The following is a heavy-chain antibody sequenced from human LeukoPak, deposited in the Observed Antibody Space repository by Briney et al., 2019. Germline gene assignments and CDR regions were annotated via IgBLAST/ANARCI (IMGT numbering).Heavy chain of an antibody. J-gene: IGHJ5*02. Sequence: ASVKVSCKASGYTFTSHAMNWVRQAPGQGLEWMGWINTNTGNPTYAQGFTGRFVFSLDTSVSTAYLQISSLKAEDTAVYYCARDDYGGNSARWFDPWGQGTLVTVSS. CDR2: INTNTGNP. CDR1: GYTFTSHA. CDR3: ARDDYGGNSARWFDP. V-gene: IGHV7-4-1*02. D-gene: IGHD4-23*01.